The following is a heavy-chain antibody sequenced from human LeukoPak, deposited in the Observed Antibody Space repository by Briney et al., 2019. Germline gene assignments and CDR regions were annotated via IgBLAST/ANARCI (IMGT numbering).Heavy chain of an antibody. Sequence: GESLKISCKGSGYSFTSYWIGWVRQMPGKGLEWMGIIYPGDSETRYSPSFQGQVTISADKSISTAYLQWSSLKASDTAMYYCARRYGPYYYDSSGFNWFDPWGQGTLVTVSS. V-gene: IGHV5-51*01. CDR2: IYPGDSET. D-gene: IGHD3-22*01. J-gene: IGHJ5*02. CDR3: ARRYGPYYYDSSGFNWFDP. CDR1: GYSFTSYW.